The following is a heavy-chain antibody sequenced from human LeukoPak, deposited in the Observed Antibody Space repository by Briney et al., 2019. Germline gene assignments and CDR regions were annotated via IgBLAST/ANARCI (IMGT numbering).Heavy chain of an antibody. Sequence: SETLSLTCTVSGGSLSSYYWSWIRQPAGKGLEWIGRIYTSGSTNYHPSLKSRVTMSVDTSKNQFSLKLSSVTAADTAVYYCARGSTWSGNDYWGQGTLVTVSS. CDR2: IYTSGST. CDR3: ARGSTWSGNDY. CDR1: GGSLSSYY. V-gene: IGHV4-4*07. D-gene: IGHD5/OR15-5a*01. J-gene: IGHJ4*02.